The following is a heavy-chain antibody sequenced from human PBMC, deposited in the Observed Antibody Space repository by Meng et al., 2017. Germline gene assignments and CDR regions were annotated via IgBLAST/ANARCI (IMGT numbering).Heavy chain of an antibody. CDR2: IYWDDDK. D-gene: IGHD2-21*02. CDR3: AHRRGDSREGWFDP. J-gene: IGHJ5*02. Sequence: QITWNVAGPTLLTPTQTRTLTSTFSGFSLSTGGVGVGLVRQPPGKGLEWLALIYWDDDKRYSPCLKSRLTITKDTSKSQVVLTMTNMDPVDTATYYCAHRRGDSREGWFDPWGQGTLVTVSS. CDR1: GFSLSTGGVG. V-gene: IGHV2-5*02.